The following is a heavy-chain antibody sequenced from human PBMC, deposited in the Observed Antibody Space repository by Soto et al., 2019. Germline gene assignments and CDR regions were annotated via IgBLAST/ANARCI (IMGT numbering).Heavy chain of an antibody. V-gene: IGHV3-23*01. CDR1: GFTFSSYA. D-gene: IGHD3-10*01. CDR2: ISGSGGST. J-gene: IGHJ4*02. CDR3: AKSPIWFGELPFDY. Sequence: GGSLRLSCAASGFTFSSYAMSWVRQAPGKGLEWVSAISGSGGSTYYADSVKGRFTIPRDNSKNTLYLQMNSLRAEDTAVYYCAKSPIWFGELPFDYWGQGTLVTVSS.